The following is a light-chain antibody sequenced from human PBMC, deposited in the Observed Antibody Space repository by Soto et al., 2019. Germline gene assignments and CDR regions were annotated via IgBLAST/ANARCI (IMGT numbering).Light chain of an antibody. V-gene: IGKV3-11*01. CDR3: QQRSGWPPLT. Sequence: EIVLTQSPATLSLSPGERATLSCRASQSVSSDLAWYQQKPGQAPRLLIYDASNRATGIPARFSGSGSGTDFTLTISSLEPEDFAVYYWQQRSGWPPLTFGGGTKVEIK. CDR1: QSVSSD. J-gene: IGKJ4*01. CDR2: DAS.